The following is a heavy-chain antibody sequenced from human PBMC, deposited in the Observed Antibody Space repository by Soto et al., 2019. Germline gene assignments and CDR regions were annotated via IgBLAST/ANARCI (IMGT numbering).Heavy chain of an antibody. CDR1: GGTFSSYA. J-gene: IGHJ5*02. CDR3: ARDNTVTTRPNWFDP. CDR2: IIPIFGTA. D-gene: IGHD4-4*01. Sequence: ASVKVSCKASGGTFSSYAISWVRQAPGQGLEWMGGIIPIFGTANYAQKFQGRVTITADESTSTAYMELSSLRSEDTAVYYCARDNTVTTRPNWFDPWGQGTLVTVSS. V-gene: IGHV1-69*13.